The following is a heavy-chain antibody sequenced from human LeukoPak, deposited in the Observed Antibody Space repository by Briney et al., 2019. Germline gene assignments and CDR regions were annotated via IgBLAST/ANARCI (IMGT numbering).Heavy chain of an antibody. CDR2: INPSGGST. D-gene: IGHD2-2*01. Sequence: ASVKVSCKASGGTFSSYAISWVRQAPGQGLEWMGIINPSGGSTSYAQKFQGRVTMTRDTSTSTVYMELSSLRSEDTAVYYCAREGVYCSSTSCYYNWFDPWGQGTLVTVSS. CDR3: AREGVYCSSTSCYYNWFDP. V-gene: IGHV1-46*01. CDR1: GGTFSSYA. J-gene: IGHJ5*02.